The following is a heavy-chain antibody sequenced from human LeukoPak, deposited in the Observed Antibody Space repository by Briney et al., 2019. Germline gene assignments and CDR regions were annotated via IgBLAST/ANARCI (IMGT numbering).Heavy chain of an antibody. Sequence: VASVKVSCKTSGYSFVSYHLHWVRQAPGQGLEWMGWIYPSSGDTEYAKKFQGRISMTRDMSLSTAYMELSSLESDDTAVYYCIRELWHSENWGQGTLVAVSS. CDR2: IYPSSGDT. V-gene: IGHV1-2*02. CDR3: IRELWHSEN. J-gene: IGHJ4*02. D-gene: IGHD2/OR15-2a*01. CDR1: GYSFVSYH.